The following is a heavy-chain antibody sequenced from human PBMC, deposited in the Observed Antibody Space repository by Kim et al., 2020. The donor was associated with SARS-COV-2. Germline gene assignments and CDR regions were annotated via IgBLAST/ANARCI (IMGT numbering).Heavy chain of an antibody. J-gene: IGHJ6*03. V-gene: IGHV1-18*01. CDR2: ISAYNGNT. CDR1: GYTFTSYG. Sequence: ASVKVSCKASGYTFTSYGISWVRQAPGQGLEWMGWISAYNGNTNYAQKLQGRVTMTTDTSTSTAYMELRSLRSDDTAVYYCARVDYYGSGIYYYYYYMDVWGKGTTVTVSS. D-gene: IGHD3-10*01. CDR3: ARVDYYGSGIYYYYYYMDV.